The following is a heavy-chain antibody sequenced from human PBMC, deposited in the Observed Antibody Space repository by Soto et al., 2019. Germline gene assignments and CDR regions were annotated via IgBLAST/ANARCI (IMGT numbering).Heavy chain of an antibody. CDR2: MNPNSGNT. CDR3: TRGRAPGGDYRSYFHH. CDR1: GYTFTNYD. J-gene: IGHJ1*01. Sequence: QVQLVQSGADVQKPGASVKVSCGASGYTFTNYDINWVRQATGQGLEWMGWMNPNSGNTGYAQKFQDRVTMTRNTSISTSYMELSSLRSEDTGVYYCTRGRAPGGDYRSYFHHWGQGTLVTVS. D-gene: IGHD4-4*01. V-gene: IGHV1-8*01.